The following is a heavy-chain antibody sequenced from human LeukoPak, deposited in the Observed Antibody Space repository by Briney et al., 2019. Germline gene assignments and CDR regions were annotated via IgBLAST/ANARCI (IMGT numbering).Heavy chain of an antibody. Sequence: ALVKVSCKASGYTFTNYAMHWVRQAPGQRLEWMGWINTGNGHTKYSQNFQDRVTITTDTSATTAYMELSSLGSEDTAVYYCARYFGDYLDYWGQGTLVTVSS. V-gene: IGHV1-3*04. D-gene: IGHD4-17*01. CDR3: ARYFGDYLDY. CDR1: GYTFTNYA. J-gene: IGHJ4*02. CDR2: INTGNGHT.